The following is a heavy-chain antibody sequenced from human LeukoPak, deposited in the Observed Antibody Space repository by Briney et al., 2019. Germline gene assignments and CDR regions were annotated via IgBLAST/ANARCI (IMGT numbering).Heavy chain of an antibody. CDR2: IYYSGST. V-gene: IGHV4-61*01. D-gene: IGHD3-3*01. CDR3: ARDHGYDFWSGYSPGVAFDI. CDR1: GGSVSSGSYY. J-gene: IGHJ3*02. Sequence: SETLSLTCTVSGGSVSSGSYYWSWIRQPPGKGLEWIGYIYYSGSTNYNPSLKSRVTISVDTSKNQFSLKLSSVTAADTAVYYCARDHGYDFWSGYSPGVAFDIWGQGTMVTVSS.